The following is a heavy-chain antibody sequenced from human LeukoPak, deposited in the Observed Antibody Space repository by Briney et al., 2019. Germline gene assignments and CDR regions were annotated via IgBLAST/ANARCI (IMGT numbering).Heavy chain of an antibody. CDR1: GGSISSGDYY. CDR2: IYYSGST. CDR3: ARLNPLGAFDI. V-gene: IGHV4-30-4*01. Sequence: PSETLSLTCTVSGGSISSGDYYWSWIRQPPGKGLEWIGYIYYSGSTYYNPSLKSRVTISVDTSKNQFSLKLSSVTAADTAVYYCARLNPLGAFDIWGQGTMVTVSS. J-gene: IGHJ3*02. D-gene: IGHD1-14*01.